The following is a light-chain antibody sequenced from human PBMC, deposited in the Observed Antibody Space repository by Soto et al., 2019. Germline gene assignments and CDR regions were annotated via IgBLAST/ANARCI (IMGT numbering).Light chain of an antibody. CDR3: QQYGSSPRT. V-gene: IGKV3-20*01. Sequence: IALTESPGTMYPSPGDRVTISCRASQSVSSGYLAWYQHKPGQAPRLLIFGASIRSAGIPDRFTGSGSGADFTLTISRLEPEDFAVYYCQQYGSSPRTFGQGTKVDIK. CDR2: GAS. CDR1: QSVSSGY. J-gene: IGKJ1*01.